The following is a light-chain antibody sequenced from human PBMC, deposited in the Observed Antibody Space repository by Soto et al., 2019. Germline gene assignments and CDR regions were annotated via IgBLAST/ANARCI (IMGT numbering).Light chain of an antibody. J-gene: IGLJ2*01. CDR3: CSYASSATLM. Sequence: QSALTQSASVSGSPGQSITISCAGSSSDVGTYNPVSWYQQHPGRAPKLLIYEDTKRPSGISNRFSGSKSGTTASLTISGLQAEDEADYYCCSYASSATLMVGVGTKVNVL. V-gene: IGLV2-23*01. CDR2: EDT. CDR1: SSDVGTYNP.